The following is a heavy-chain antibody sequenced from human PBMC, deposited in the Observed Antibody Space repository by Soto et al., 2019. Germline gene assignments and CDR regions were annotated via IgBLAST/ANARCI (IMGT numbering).Heavy chain of an antibody. D-gene: IGHD6-6*01. Sequence: LRLSCAASGFTFSSYWMSWLSQAPGKGLEWVANIKQDGSEKYYVDSVKGRFTISRDNAKNSLYLQMNSLRAEDTAVYYCARDDLTSSSSPPFDYWGQGTLVTVSS. CDR1: GFTFSSYW. J-gene: IGHJ4*02. CDR2: IKQDGSEK. V-gene: IGHV3-7*03. CDR3: ARDDLTSSSSPPFDY.